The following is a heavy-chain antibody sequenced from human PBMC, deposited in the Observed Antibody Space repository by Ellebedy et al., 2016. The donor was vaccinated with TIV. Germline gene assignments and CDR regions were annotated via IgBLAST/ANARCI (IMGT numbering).Heavy chain of an antibody. CDR1: GFTFSDYY. CDR3: VYDMSRGGAGY. CDR2: ISSSSSYT. D-gene: IGHD3-9*01. V-gene: IGHV3-11*03. Sequence: GESLKISCAASGFTFSDYYISWIRQAPGKGLEWVSYISSSSSYTNYADSVKGRFTISKDNAKNSLSLQLNSLRVEDTALYYCVYDMSRGGAGYWGQGTQVTVSS. J-gene: IGHJ4*02.